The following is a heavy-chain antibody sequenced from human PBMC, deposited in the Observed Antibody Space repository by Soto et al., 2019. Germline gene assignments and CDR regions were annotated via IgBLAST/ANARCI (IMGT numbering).Heavy chain of an antibody. CDR3: ARQDIPPGDWFDP. D-gene: IGHD2-2*02. V-gene: IGHV4-39*01. CDR1: GGFISSSSYY. Sequence: QLQLQESGPGLVKPSETLSLTCTVSGGFISSSSYYWGWIRQPPGKGLEWIGSIYYSGSTYYNPSLKSRVTIFVDTSKNQFSLKLSSVTAADTAVYYCARQDIPPGDWFDPWGQGILVTVSS. CDR2: IYYSGST. J-gene: IGHJ5*02.